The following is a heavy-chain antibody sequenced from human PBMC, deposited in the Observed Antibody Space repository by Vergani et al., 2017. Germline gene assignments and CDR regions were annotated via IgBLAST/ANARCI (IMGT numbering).Heavy chain of an antibody. V-gene: IGHV4-59*01. J-gene: IGHJ5*02. CDR3: ARGVRYSSSWYGWVDP. Sequence: QVQLQESGPGLVKPSETLSLTCTVSGGSISSYYWSWIRQPPGKGLEWIGYIYYSGSTNYNPSLKSRVTISVDTSKNQFSLKLSSVTAADTAVYYCARGVRYSSSWYGWVDPWGQGTLVTVSS. CDR2: IYYSGST. CDR1: GGSISSYY. D-gene: IGHD6-13*01.